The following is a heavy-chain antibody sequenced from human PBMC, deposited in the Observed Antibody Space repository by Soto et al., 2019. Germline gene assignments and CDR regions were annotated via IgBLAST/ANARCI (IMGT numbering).Heavy chain of an antibody. J-gene: IGHJ4*02. CDR1: GGSISNSSYL. CDR3: SRIAVSGPITGFDY. Sequence: QLQLQESGPRLVKPSETLSLTCTVSGGSISNSSYLWGWIRQPPGKGLQWIGSVSSSGSTYYNPSHKSRVTISVDTSKTQSSLRLSSVTAADTAVYYCSRIAVSGPITGFDYWGQGALVTVSS. CDR2: VSSSGST. D-gene: IGHD6-19*01. V-gene: IGHV4-39*01.